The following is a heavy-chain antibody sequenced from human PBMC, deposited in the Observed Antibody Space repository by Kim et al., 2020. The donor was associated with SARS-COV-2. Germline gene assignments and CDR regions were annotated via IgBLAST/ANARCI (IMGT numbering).Heavy chain of an antibody. J-gene: IGHJ4*02. V-gene: IGHV4-39*01. Sequence: NPARKSRVTRSVDTSKDQFSLKLSSVTAADTAVYYCARYTVYDILTGYDYWGQGTLVTVSS. D-gene: IGHD3-9*01. CDR3: ARYTVYDILTGYDY.